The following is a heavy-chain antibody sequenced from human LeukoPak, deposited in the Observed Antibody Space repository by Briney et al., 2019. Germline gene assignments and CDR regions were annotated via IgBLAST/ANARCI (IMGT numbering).Heavy chain of an antibody. V-gene: IGHV3-33*01. Sequence: GGSLRLSCAASGFSISSYGMHWVRQAPGKGLEWVAVIWYDGSNKYYADSVKGRFTISRDNSKNTLYLQMNSLRAEDTAVYYCTDSSGSYWGQGTLVTVSS. CDR3: TDSSGSY. J-gene: IGHJ4*02. CDR2: IWYDGSNK. D-gene: IGHD3-22*01. CDR1: GFSISSYG.